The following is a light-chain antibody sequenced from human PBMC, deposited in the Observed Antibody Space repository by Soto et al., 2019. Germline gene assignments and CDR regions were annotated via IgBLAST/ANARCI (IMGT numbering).Light chain of an antibody. CDR1: QSISSW. J-gene: IGKJ1*01. CDR2: KAS. CDR3: QQYNSLWT. Sequence: DIQMTQSPSTLSASVGDRVTITCRASQSISSWLAWYQQKPGKATKLLIYKASSLESGVPSRFSGSGSGTGFTLTISSLQPDDFATYYCQQYNSLWTFGQGTKVEIK. V-gene: IGKV1-5*03.